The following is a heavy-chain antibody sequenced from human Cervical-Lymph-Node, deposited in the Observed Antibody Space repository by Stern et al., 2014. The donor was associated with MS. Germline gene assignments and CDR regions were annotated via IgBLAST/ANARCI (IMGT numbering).Heavy chain of an antibody. CDR2: ISAYNGDT. CDR1: GYTFTDYA. V-gene: IGHV1-18*01. CDR3: AVLSVDADFDY. Sequence: QVQMVQSGAEVKKPGASVKVSCTASGYTFTDYAISWVRQAPGQGLEWMAWISAYNGDTNFAQEVQGRVSLTTDTATSTAYIELRSLRSDDTAVYYCAVLSVDADFDYWGQGTLVTVSS. D-gene: IGHD5-18*01. J-gene: IGHJ4*02.